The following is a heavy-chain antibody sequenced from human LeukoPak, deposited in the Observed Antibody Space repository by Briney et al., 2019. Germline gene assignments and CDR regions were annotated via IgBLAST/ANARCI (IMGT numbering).Heavy chain of an antibody. Sequence: GGSLQISCKGSGYSFTSYWSGWVRPMPGKGLEWMGIIYPGDSDTRYSPSFQGQVTISADRSISTAYLQWSSLKASDTAMYYCATYCSSTSCYGGFDYWGQGTLVTVSS. CDR3: ATYCSSTSCYGGFDY. CDR1: GYSFTSYW. V-gene: IGHV5-51*01. CDR2: IYPGDSDT. D-gene: IGHD2-2*01. J-gene: IGHJ4*02.